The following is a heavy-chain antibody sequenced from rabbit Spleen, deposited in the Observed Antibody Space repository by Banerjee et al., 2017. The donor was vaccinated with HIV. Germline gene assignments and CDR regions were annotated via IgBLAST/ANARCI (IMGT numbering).Heavy chain of an antibody. CDR3: ARGAWYSGCGL. CDR1: GFDFSSSYM. CDR2: INTATGKA. J-gene: IGHJ4*01. D-gene: IGHD1-1*01. Sequence: QEQLEETGGGLVQPGGSLTLSCKASGFDFSSSYMNWVRQAPGKGLEWIACINTATGKAVYASWAKGRFTFSKTSSTTVTLQMTSLTAADTATYFCARGAWYSGCGLWGPGTLVTVS. V-gene: IGHV1S45*01.